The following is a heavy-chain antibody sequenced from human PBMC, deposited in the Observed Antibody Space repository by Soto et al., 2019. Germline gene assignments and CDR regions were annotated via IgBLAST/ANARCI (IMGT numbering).Heavy chain of an antibody. Sequence: EVQLLESGGDLAQPGGSLRLICAASGFTFSNYAMTWVRQSPGKGLEWVSTITSAGSTFYEDTVKGRFTISRDNSKSTLYLQMNSLGAEDTAVYYCAKADKFHSQSSGWANRFDSWGQGTLVTVSS. CDR2: ITSAGST. V-gene: IGHV3-23*01. CDR3: AKADKFHSQSSGWANRFDS. CDR1: GFTFSNYA. J-gene: IGHJ4*02. D-gene: IGHD6-19*01.